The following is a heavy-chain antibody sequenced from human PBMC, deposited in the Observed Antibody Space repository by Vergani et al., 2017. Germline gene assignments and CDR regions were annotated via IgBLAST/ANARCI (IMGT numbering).Heavy chain of an antibody. CDR1: GFALNRHA. J-gene: IGHJ4*02. V-gene: IGHV3-30-3*01. Sequence: QVQLVESGGGVVQPGTSLRLSCVVSGFALNRHAMYWVRQAPGKGLAWGVGISFDGTNEYYPDLVKGRFTISRDIAKNTLYLQVRSLRLEDTGVYHCVRDRCLCAGGRCYTEAWDYWGQGTPVTVSS. CDR2: ISFDGTNE. D-gene: IGHD2-2*02. CDR3: VRDRCLCAGGRCYTEAWDY.